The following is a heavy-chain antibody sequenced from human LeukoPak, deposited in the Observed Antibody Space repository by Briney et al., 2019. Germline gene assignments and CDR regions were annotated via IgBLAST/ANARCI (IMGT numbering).Heavy chain of an antibody. CDR1: GGSISSSSYY. CDR3: ARQYSGYLRNWFDP. V-gene: IGHV4-39*01. Sequence: SETLSLTCTVSGGSISSSSYYWGWIRQPPGKGLEWIGSIYYSGSTYYNPSLKSRVTISVDTSKNHFSLKLSSVTAADTAVYYCARQYSGYLRNWFDPWGQGTLVTVSS. J-gene: IGHJ5*02. CDR2: IYYSGST. D-gene: IGHD5-12*01.